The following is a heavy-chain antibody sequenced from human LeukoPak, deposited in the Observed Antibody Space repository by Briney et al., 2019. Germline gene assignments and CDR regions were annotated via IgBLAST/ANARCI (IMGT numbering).Heavy chain of an antibody. CDR1: GGSISSYY. CDR3: ARARGYYDSSGYYFRGIVDYFDY. J-gene: IGHJ4*02. CDR2: IYTSGST. Sequence: SETLSLTCTVSGGSISSYYWSWIRQPAGKGLEWIGRIYTSGSTNYNPSLKSRVTMSVDTSKNQFSLKLSSVTAADTAVYYCARARGYYDSSGYYFRGIVDYFDYWGQGTLVTVSS. V-gene: IGHV4-4*07. D-gene: IGHD3-22*01.